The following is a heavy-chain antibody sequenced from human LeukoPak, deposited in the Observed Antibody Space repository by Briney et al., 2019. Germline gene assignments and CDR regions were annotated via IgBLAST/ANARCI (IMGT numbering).Heavy chain of an antibody. CDR3: ARDVVGALDY. CDR2: IRPDGGER. CDR1: GFTFSNYW. J-gene: IGHJ4*02. Sequence: PGGSLRLSCAASGFTFSNYWMTWVRQAPGKGLEWVANIRPDGGERNYVDSVKGRFTISRDNGKNSLYLQIHSLRAEDTAVYYCARDVVGALDYWGQGTLVTVSS. V-gene: IGHV3-7*01. D-gene: IGHD1-26*01.